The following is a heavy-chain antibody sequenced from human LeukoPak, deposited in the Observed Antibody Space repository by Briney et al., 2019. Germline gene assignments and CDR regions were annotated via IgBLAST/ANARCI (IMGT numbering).Heavy chain of an antibody. V-gene: IGHV4-59*01. CDR2: IYYSGST. D-gene: IGHD3-10*01. Sequence: PSETLSLTCTVSGGSISSYYWSWIRQPPEKGLEWIGYIYYSGSTNYNPSLKSRVTISVDTSKNQFSLKLSSVTAADTAVYYCARRAVYYYGSGSDLDYWGQGTLVTVSS. J-gene: IGHJ4*02. CDR3: ARRAVYYYGSGSDLDY. CDR1: GGSISSYY.